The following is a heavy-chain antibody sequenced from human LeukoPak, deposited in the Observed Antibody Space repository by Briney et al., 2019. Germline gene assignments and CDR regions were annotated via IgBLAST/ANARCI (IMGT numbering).Heavy chain of an antibody. CDR3: ASNDQQLVPY. V-gene: IGHV3-30-3*01. CDR2: IPYDGSNK. CDR1: GFTFSSYA. J-gene: IGHJ4*02. D-gene: IGHD6-13*01. Sequence: GGSLRLSCAASGFTFSSYAMHWVRQAPGKGLEWVAVIPYDGSNKYYADSVKGRFTISRDNSKNTLYLQMNSLRAEDTAVYYRASNDQQLVPYWGQGTLVTVSP.